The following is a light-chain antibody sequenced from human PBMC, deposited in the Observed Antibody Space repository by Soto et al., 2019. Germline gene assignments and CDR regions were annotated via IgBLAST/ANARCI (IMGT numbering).Light chain of an antibody. V-gene: IGKV1-39*01. CDR3: QQSYSTLGVT. J-gene: IGKJ3*01. CDR2: AAS. Sequence: DIQMTQSPSSLSASVGDRVTITCRASQSISSYLNWYQQKPGKAPKLLIYAASSWQSGVPSRFSGSGSGTDFTLTISSLQPEDFATYYCQQSYSTLGVTFGPGTKVDIK. CDR1: QSISSY.